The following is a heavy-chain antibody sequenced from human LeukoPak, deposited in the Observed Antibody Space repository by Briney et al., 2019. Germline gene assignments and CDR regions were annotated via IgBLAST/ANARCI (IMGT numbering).Heavy chain of an antibody. D-gene: IGHD4-17*01. V-gene: IGHV3-33*01. CDR1: GFTFSSYG. CDR2: ICYDGSSK. Sequence: GRSLRLSCAASGFTFSSYGMHWVRQAPGKGLEWVAVICYDGSSKYYADSVKGRFTISRDNSKNTLYLQMNSLRAEDTAVYYCARGGPYGDYKTPFDYWGQGTLVTVSS. CDR3: ARGGPYGDYKTPFDY. J-gene: IGHJ4*02.